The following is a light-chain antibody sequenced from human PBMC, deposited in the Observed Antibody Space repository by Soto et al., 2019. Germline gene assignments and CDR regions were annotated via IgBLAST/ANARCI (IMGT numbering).Light chain of an antibody. CDR1: SSDVGGYNY. V-gene: IGLV2-14*01. J-gene: IGLJ1*01. CDR2: DVS. Sequence: QSALTQPASVSGSPGQSITISCTGTSSDVGGYNYVSWYQQHPGKAPKLMIYDVSNRPSGLPDRFSGSKSGNTASLTISGLQAEDEADYYCSSYTSSSTPYVFGTGTKLTVL. CDR3: SSYTSSSTPYV.